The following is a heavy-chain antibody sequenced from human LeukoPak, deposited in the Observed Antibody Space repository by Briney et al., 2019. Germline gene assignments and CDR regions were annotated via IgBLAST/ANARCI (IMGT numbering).Heavy chain of an antibody. CDR1: GYTFTSYG. CDR2: ISANNGNT. V-gene: IGHV1-18*04. D-gene: IGHD3-10*01. CDR3: ARDRRGPMVRGVISGMDV. Sequence: ASVKLSCKASGYTFTSYGISWVRQAPGQGLEWMGWISANNGNTNYAQNLQGRVTISRDTSTSTAYMELRSLRSDDTAVYYCARDRRGPMVRGVISGMDVWGKGTTVTVSS. J-gene: IGHJ6*04.